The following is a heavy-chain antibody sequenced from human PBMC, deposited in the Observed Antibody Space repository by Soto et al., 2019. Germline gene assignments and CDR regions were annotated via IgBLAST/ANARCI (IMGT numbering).Heavy chain of an antibody. Sequence: ESGGGLVQPGGSLRLSCAASGFTFSSYWMSWVRQAPGKGLEWVANIKQDGSEKYYVDSVKGRFTISRDNAKNSLYLQMNSLRAEDTAVYYCARSYYDILTGYQYYYYYYMDVRGKGTTVTVSS. CDR1: GFTFSSYW. CDR2: IKQDGSEK. J-gene: IGHJ6*03. V-gene: IGHV3-7*01. D-gene: IGHD3-9*01. CDR3: ARSYYDILTGYQYYYYYYMDV.